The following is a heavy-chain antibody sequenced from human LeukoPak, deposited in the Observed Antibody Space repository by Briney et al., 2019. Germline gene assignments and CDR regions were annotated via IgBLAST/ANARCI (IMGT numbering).Heavy chain of an antibody. CDR2: ISAYNGNT. V-gene: IGHV1-18*01. CDR3: ARDRRYYDSSGPYFDY. J-gene: IGHJ4*02. CDR1: GYTFTSYG. Sequence: GASVKVSCKASGYTFTSYGISWVRQAPGQGLEWMGWISAYNGNTNYAQKLQGRVTMTTDTSTSTAYMELRSLRSDDTAVYYCARDRRYYDSSGPYFDYWGQGTLVTVSS. D-gene: IGHD3-22*01.